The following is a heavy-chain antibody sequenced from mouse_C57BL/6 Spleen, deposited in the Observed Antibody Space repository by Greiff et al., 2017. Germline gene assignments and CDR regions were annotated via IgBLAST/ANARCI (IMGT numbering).Heavy chain of an antibody. Sequence: EVQGVESGGGLVKPGGSLKLSCAASGFTFSSYAMSWVRQTPEKRLEWVATISDGGSYTYYPDNVKGRFTISRDNAKNNLYLQMSHLKSEDTAMYYCARDRDGYYPWGQGTLVTGSA. CDR1: GFTFSSYA. CDR2: ISDGGSYT. D-gene: IGHD2-3*01. V-gene: IGHV5-4*01. J-gene: IGHJ3*01. CDR3: ARDRDGYYP.